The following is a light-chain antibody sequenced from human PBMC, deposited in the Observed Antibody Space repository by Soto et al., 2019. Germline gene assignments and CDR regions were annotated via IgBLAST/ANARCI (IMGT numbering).Light chain of an antibody. J-gene: IGKJ1*01. CDR3: QQYINYFRT. CDR1: QSIGVW. CDR2: KTS. Sequence: DIQMTQSPSTLSASVGDRVTITCRASQSIGVWLAWYQQKPGTAPKLLIYKTSTIDSGVPLRFSGSGSGTEFTLTISSLQPDDFATYYCQQYINYFRTFGQGTKVDIK. V-gene: IGKV1-5*03.